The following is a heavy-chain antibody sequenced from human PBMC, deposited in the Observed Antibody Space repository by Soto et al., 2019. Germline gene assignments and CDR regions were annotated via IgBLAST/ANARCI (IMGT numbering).Heavy chain of an antibody. CDR2: IIPIFGTA. CDR3: AVTVTTHYGMDV. J-gene: IGHJ6*02. CDR1: GGTFSSYA. V-gene: IGHV1-69*01. D-gene: IGHD4-17*01. Sequence: QVQLVQSGAEVKKPGSSVKVSCKASGGTFSSYAISWVRQAPGQGLEWMGGIIPIFGTANYAQKFQGRVTITADESTNTAYMELSSLRSEETGVYYCAVTVTTHYGMDVWGQGTTVTVSS.